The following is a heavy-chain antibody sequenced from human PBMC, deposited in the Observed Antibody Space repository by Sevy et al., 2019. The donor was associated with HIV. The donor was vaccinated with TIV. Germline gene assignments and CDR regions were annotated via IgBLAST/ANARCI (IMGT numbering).Heavy chain of an antibody. CDR2: ISSGSGYI. V-gene: IGHV3-21*01. Sequence: LGGSLRLSCAASGFTFISYALSWVRQAPGKGLEWVSFISSGSGYIYYADSMKGRFTISRDNAKNSLYLQLNSLRAEDTAVYYCARDKTILEGRYGMDVWGQGTTVTVSS. CDR1: GFTFISYA. J-gene: IGHJ6*02. D-gene: IGHD3-3*01. CDR3: ARDKTILEGRYGMDV.